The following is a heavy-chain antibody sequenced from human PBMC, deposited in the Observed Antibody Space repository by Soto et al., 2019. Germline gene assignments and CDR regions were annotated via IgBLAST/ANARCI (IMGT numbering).Heavy chain of an antibody. J-gene: IGHJ6*02. CDR1: GYTFTRYC. CDR3: AKNGQPPYYYYGLDV. V-gene: IGHV1-18*01. Sequence: GASVKVSCKASGYTFTRYCMSWVRQAPGQGLEWMGWISGYNGDTNYAQKFQGRVSMTIDTSTTTAYMELRSLTSDDTAVYYCAKNGQPPYYYYGLDVWGQGTKVTVSS. D-gene: IGHD2-8*01. CDR2: ISGYNGDT.